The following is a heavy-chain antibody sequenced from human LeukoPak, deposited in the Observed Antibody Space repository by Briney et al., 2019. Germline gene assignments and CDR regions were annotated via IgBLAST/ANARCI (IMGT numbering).Heavy chain of an antibody. CDR2: ISYDGSNK. CDR3: ARGRGVVISAFDI. Sequence: GGSLRLSCVGSGFTFSNHPIYWVRQAPGKGLEWVAVISYDGSNKYYADSVKGRFTISRDNSKNTLYLQMNSLRAEDTAVYYCARGRGVVISAFDIWGQGTMVTVSS. D-gene: IGHD3-22*01. CDR1: GFTFSNHP. J-gene: IGHJ3*02. V-gene: IGHV3-30*04.